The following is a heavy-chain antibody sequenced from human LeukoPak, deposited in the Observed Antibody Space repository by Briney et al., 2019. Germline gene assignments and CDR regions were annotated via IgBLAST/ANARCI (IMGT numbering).Heavy chain of an antibody. CDR2: IHHSGNT. D-gene: IGHD2-15*01. CDR3: VRRDCSSGTCQFYDY. CDR1: GGSISSNNYY. Sequence: SETLSLTCTVSGGSISSNNYYWDWIRQPPGKGLEWIGSIHHSGNTYHNPSLQSRVTVSVDTSKNQFSLKLSSVTAADTAMYHCVRRDCSSGTCQFYDYWGQGTLVTVSS. J-gene: IGHJ4*02. V-gene: IGHV4-39*01.